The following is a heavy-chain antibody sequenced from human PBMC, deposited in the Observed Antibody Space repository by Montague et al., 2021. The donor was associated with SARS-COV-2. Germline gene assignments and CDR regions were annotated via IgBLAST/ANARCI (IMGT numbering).Heavy chain of an antibody. CDR2: IYYSGNT. CDR1: GGSISSYY. J-gene: IGHJ5*02. CDR3: ARATRIAGVRFWDWLPQRFDP. V-gene: IGHV4-59*01. Sequence: SETLSLTCTVSGGSISSYYWSWIRQPPGKGLEWIGYIYYSGNTNYNPSLKSQVTISVDTSKNQFSLKLSSVTAADTAVYYCARATRIAGVRFWDWLPQRFDPWGQGTLVTVSS. D-gene: IGHD3-3*01.